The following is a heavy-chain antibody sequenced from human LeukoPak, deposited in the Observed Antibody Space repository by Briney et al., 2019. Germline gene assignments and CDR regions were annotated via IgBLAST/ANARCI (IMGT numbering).Heavy chain of an antibody. CDR1: GGAISSSSYY. D-gene: IGHD5-18*01. Sequence: SETLSLTCTVSGGAISSSSYYWGWIRQPPGKGLVWIGSIYYSGSTYYNPSLKNRVTISVDTSKNQFSLNLNSVTAADTAVYYCARHLYNYGYKHFDYWGQGTLVTVSS. J-gene: IGHJ4*02. CDR3: ARHLYNYGYKHFDY. CDR2: IYYSGST. V-gene: IGHV4-39*01.